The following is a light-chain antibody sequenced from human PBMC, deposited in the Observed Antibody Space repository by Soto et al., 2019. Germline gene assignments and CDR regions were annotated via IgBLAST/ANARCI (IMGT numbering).Light chain of an antibody. CDR2: GAS. J-gene: IGKJ3*01. CDR1: QSVSSSY. Sequence: EIVLTQSPGTLSLSPGERATLSCRASQSVSSSYLAWYQQKPGQAPRLLIYGASSRATGIPDRFSGSGSGTDFTLTISRLAPEDFAVYYCQQYGRTFGPGTKVDIK. CDR3: QQYGRT. V-gene: IGKV3-20*01.